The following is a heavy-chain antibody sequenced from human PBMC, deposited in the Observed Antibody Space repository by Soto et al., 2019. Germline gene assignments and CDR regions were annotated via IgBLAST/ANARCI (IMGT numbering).Heavy chain of an antibody. J-gene: IGHJ3*02. Sequence: SETLSLTCTVSGGSISSYYWSWIRQPPGKGLEWIGYIYYSGSTNYNPSLKGRVTISVDTSKNQLSLKLSSVTAADTAVYYCARVVVPAAMDYDAFDIRGQGTMVTVSS. V-gene: IGHV4-59*01. CDR3: ARVVVPAAMDYDAFDI. CDR1: GGSISSYY. D-gene: IGHD2-2*01. CDR2: IYYSGST.